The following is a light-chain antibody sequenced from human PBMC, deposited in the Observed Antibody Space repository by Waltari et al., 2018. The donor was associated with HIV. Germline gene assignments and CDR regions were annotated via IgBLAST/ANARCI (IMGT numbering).Light chain of an antibody. Sequence: QSALTQPASVSGSPGQSITLSCTGTSSDVGDYNYVSWYQQHPGKAPKLMIYDVFKRPSGVSDRFSGSKSGNTASLTISGLQAEDQADYYCTSYTTSSTYVFGTGTKVSVL. CDR2: DVF. V-gene: IGLV2-14*03. CDR1: SSDVGDYNY. J-gene: IGLJ1*01. CDR3: TSYTTSSTYV.